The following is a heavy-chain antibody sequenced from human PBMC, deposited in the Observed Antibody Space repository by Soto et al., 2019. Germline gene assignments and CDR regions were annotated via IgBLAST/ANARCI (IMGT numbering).Heavy chain of an antibody. CDR1: ENTFTTSY. CDR2: ISPNGDTA. CDR3: ARGLTTTCYYM. D-gene: IGHD3-9*01. J-gene: IGHJ4*02. Sequence: QVQLVQSGAEVKKPGSSVKVSCKASENTFTTSYVHWVRQAPGQGLEWVGIISPNGDTATYAQKFQGRVTMTRDTSTSTGYMELSSLTSQDAAMYYCARGLTTTCYYMWGQGTLVTVSS. V-gene: IGHV1-46*01.